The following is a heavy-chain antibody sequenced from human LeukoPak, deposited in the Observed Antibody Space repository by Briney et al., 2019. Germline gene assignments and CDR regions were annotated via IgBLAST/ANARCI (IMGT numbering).Heavy chain of an antibody. CDR2: INPNSGGT. V-gene: IGHV1-2*06. Sequence: ASVKVSCKASGYTFTGYYMHWVRQAPGQGLEWMGRINPNSGGTNYAQKFQGRVTMTRDTSISTVYMELSSLRSEDTAVYYCAREEPHLTYYYDSSGYSPFDYWGQGTLVTVSS. J-gene: IGHJ4*02. CDR3: AREEPHLTYYYDSSGYSPFDY. CDR1: GYTFTGYY. D-gene: IGHD3-22*01.